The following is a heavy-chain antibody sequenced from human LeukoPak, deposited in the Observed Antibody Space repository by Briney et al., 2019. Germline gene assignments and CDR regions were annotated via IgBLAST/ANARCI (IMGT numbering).Heavy chain of an antibody. J-gene: IGHJ4*02. V-gene: IGHV3-53*01. D-gene: IGHD3-22*01. Sequence: GGSLRLSCAVSGFTVSRNYMSWVRQAPGRGLEWVSIIYSSGDTYYADSVKGRFTISRDNSKNTLYLQMNSLRAEDTAVYYCAKGGRTITMIVVSYFDYWGQGTLVTVSS. CDR1: GFTVSRNY. CDR2: IYSSGDT. CDR3: AKGGRTITMIVVSYFDY.